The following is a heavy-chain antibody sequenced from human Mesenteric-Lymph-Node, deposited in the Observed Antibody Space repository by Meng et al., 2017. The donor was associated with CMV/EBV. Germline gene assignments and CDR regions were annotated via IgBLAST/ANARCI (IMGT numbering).Heavy chain of an antibody. D-gene: IGHD3-3*01. CDR3: AREPSEITIFDVFHGWFDP. CDR2: IYYSGST. V-gene: IGHV4-59*11. CDR1: GGSISNQY. Sequence: SETLSLTCAVSGGSISNQYWSWIRQPPGKGLEWIGYIYYSGSTNYIPSLKSRVTISVDTSKNQFSLKLSSVTAADTAVYYCAREPSEITIFDVFHGWFDPWGQGTLVTVSS. J-gene: IGHJ5*02.